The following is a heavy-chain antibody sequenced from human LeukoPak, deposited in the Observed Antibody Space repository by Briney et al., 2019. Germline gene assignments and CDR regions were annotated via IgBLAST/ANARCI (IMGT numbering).Heavy chain of an antibody. J-gene: IGHJ5*02. CDR2: IKQDGSEK. CDR3: ARDPSNGDYGWFDP. V-gene: IGHV3-7*01. CDR1: GFTFSSYW. D-gene: IGHD4-17*01. Sequence: GGSLRLSCAASGFTFSSYWMSWVRQAPGKRLEWVANIKQDGSEKYYVDSVKGRSTISRDNAKNSLYLQMNSLRAEDTAVYYCARDPSNGDYGWFDPWGQGTLVTVSS.